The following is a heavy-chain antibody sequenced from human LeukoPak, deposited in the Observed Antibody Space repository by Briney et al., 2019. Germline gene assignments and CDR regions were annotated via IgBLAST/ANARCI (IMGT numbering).Heavy chain of an antibody. V-gene: IGHV1-18*01. D-gene: IGHD6-13*01. J-gene: IGHJ4*02. CDR2: ISVYNGYT. CDR3: AKNGSSYCDN. Sequence: GASVKVSCKASGYTFTNYVISGVRQPPGQGLEWMGWISVYNGYTEYAQKLQGRVTMTTDTSTSTAYMELRSLRSDDTAVYYCAKNGSSYCDNWGQGTLVTVSS. CDR1: GYTFTNYV.